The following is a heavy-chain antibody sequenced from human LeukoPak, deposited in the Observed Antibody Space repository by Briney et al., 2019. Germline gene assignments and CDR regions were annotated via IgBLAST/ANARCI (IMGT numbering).Heavy chain of an antibody. V-gene: IGHV3-11*01. CDR2: ISSSGFST. J-gene: IGHJ4*02. CDR1: GFNFSDYY. Sequence: GGSLRLSCAASGFNFSDYYMSWIRQAPGKGLEWVSYISSSGFSTYYAGSVKGRFTISRDNARNSLYLQMNSLAPEDTALYYCARGKRRFDYWGQGTLVTVSS. CDR3: ARGKRRFDY.